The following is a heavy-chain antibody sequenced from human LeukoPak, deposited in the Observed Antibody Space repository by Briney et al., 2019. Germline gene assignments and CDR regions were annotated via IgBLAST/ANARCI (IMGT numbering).Heavy chain of an antibody. CDR2: IYSGGST. V-gene: IGHV3-53*01. D-gene: IGHD3-22*01. Sequence: GGPLRLSCAASGFTVSSNYMSWVRQAPGKGLECLSVIYSGGSTYYADSVKGRFTISRDNSKNTLYLQMNSLRAEDTAVYYCARETRGIVDYWGQGTLVTVSS. CDR3: ARETRGIVDY. J-gene: IGHJ4*02. CDR1: GFTVSSNY.